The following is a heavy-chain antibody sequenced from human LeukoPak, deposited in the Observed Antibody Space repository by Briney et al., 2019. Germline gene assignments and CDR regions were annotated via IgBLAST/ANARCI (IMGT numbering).Heavy chain of an antibody. CDR2: VHYSGSA. J-gene: IGHJ1*01. CDR1: GDSISGSTSY. Sequence: SETLSLTCSVSGDSISGSTSYWGWFRQPPGKGLEWIGCVHYSGSAYYNPSLKSRVTISVDTAKNQFSLKVNSMTATDTAVYYRARRPQTSGYFHLWGQGTLVTVFS. V-gene: IGHV4-39*01. CDR3: ARRPQTSGYFHL.